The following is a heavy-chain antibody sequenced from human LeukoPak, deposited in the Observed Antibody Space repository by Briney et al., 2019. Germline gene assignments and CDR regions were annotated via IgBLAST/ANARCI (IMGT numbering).Heavy chain of an antibody. J-gene: IGHJ3*02. CDR2: IYYSGST. Sequence: SETLSLTCTVSGGSISSYYWSWIRQPPGKGLEWIGYIYYSGSTNYNPSLKSRVTISVDTSKNQFSLKLSSVTAADTAVYYCARRGYCSSTSSYKAFDIWGQGTMVTVSS. D-gene: IGHD2-2*02. CDR1: GGSISSYY. CDR3: ARRGYCSSTSSYKAFDI. V-gene: IGHV4-59*01.